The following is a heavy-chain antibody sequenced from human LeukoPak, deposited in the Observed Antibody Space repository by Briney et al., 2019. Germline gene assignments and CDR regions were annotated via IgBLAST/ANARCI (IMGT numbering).Heavy chain of an antibody. V-gene: IGHV4-34*01. CDR1: GGSLSDSC. Sequence: PSETLSLTCTVYGGSLSDSCWSWIRQPPGKGLEWIGEINHSGSTKYNPSLKSPVTISVDMSKKQFSLKLTSVTAADTAVYYCARVSSSSWFLNYYYYMDVWGKGTTVTISS. D-gene: IGHD6-13*01. J-gene: IGHJ6*03. CDR2: INHSGST. CDR3: ARVSSSSWFLNYYYYMDV.